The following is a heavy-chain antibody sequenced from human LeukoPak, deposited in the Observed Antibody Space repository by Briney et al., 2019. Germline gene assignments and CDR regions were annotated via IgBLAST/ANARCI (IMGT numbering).Heavy chain of an antibody. CDR3: WRDYHHDRIGRTKAIDY. CDR1: GFTVSSNY. D-gene: IGHD3-22*01. Sequence: PGGSLRLSCAASGFTVSSNYMSWVRQAPGKGLEWVSVIYSGGSTYYADSVKGRFTISRDNSKNTLYLQMNSLRAEDRAVLYLWRDYHHDRIGRTKAIDYWGQGTLVTVSS. J-gene: IGHJ4*02. V-gene: IGHV3-66*02. CDR2: IYSGGST.